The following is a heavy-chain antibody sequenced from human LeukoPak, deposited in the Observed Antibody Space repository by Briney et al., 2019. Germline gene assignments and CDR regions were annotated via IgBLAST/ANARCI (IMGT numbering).Heavy chain of an antibody. CDR3: ALGDILTGYWAEYFVY. CDR1: GGTFSSYA. V-gene: IGHV1-69*06. D-gene: IGHD3-9*01. J-gene: IGHJ4*02. CDR2: IIPIFGTA. Sequence: SVKVSCKASGGTFSSYAISWVRQAPGQGLEWMGGIIPIFGTANYAQKFQDRVTITADKSTSTAYMELSSLRSEDTAVYYCALGDILTGYWAEYFVYWGQGTLITVSS.